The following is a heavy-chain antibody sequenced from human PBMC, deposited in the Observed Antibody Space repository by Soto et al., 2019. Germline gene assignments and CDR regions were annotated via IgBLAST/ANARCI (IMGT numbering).Heavy chain of an antibody. CDR2: IYYSGST. Sequence: KSSETLSLTCTVSGGSISSGDYYWSWIRQPPGKGLEWIGYIYYSGSTYYNPSLKSRVTISVDTSKNQFSLKLSSVTAADTAVYYCARMYYYDSSGYYLYYYYGMDVWGQGTTVTV. D-gene: IGHD3-22*01. CDR1: GGSISSGDYY. J-gene: IGHJ6*02. V-gene: IGHV4-30-4*01. CDR3: ARMYYYDSSGYYLYYYYGMDV.